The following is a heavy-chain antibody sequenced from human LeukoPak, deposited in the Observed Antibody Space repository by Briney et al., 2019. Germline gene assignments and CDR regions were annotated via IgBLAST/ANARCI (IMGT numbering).Heavy chain of an antibody. J-gene: IGHJ4*02. V-gene: IGHV4-34*01. Sequence: PSETLSLTCTVSGGSISYYYWSWIRQPPGKGLEWIGEINHSGSTNYNPSLKSRVTISVDTSKNQFSLKLSSVTAADTAVYYCARGGYYDIGSRVDYWGQGTLVTVSS. CDR1: GGSISYYY. D-gene: IGHD3-22*01. CDR3: ARGGYYDIGSRVDY. CDR2: INHSGST.